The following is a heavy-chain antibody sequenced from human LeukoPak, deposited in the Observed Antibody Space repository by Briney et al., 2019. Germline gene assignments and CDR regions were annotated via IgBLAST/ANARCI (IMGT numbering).Heavy chain of an antibody. D-gene: IGHD6-19*01. J-gene: IGHJ4*02. Sequence: GGSLRLSCAASGFTFMSYAMNWVRQAPGKGLEWVSGISGSGGSTYYADSMKGRFTISIDNSKNTLYLQMNSLRVEDTAVYYCAKGGWLVGPGHGDYWGQGTLVTVSS. CDR2: ISGSGGST. CDR1: GFTFMSYA. CDR3: AKGGWLVGPGHGDY. V-gene: IGHV3-23*01.